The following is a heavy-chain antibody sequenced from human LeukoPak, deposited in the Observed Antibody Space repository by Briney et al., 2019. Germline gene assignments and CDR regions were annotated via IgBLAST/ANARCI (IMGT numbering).Heavy chain of an antibody. J-gene: IGHJ4*02. D-gene: IGHD2-8*02. CDR1: ALTVSSNF. V-gene: IGHV3-53*04. CDR3: ASGRSYWYHLDY. CDR2: IYAGGGT. Sequence: GGSLRLSCGASALTVSSNFMTWVRQAPGKGLEWVSLIYAGGGTYYADSVQGRFSISRHLSKNTVDLQMNSLRLEDTAVYYCASGRSYWYHLDYWGRGTLVTVSS.